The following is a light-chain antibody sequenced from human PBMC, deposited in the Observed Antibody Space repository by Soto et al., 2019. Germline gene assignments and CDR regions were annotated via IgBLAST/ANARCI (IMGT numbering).Light chain of an antibody. CDR2: DVN. V-gene: IGLV2-14*01. Sequence: QSALTQPASVSGSPGQSITISCTGTSSDVGGYNYVSWYQQHTGKAPKLMIYDVNTRPSGVSNRFSGSKSGNTASLTIAGLQAEDEADYYCSSYTSSISFGVGTKLTVL. J-gene: IGLJ2*01. CDR3: SSYTSSIS. CDR1: SSDVGGYNY.